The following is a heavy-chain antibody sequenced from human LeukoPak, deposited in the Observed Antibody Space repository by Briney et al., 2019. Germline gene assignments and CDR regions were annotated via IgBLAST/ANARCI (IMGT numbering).Heavy chain of an antibody. V-gene: IGHV3-30*18. Sequence: GGSLRLSCAAYGFTFSGYGMHWVRQAPGKGLEWMAAISYDAINKFYAASVKRRFTISRDSSMNMLYLHMNILRTEDTAVYYCAKRAHSSSSGSAFDVWGQGTMVTVSS. CDR3: AKRAHSSSSGSAFDV. CDR2: ISYDAINK. CDR1: GFTFSGYG. J-gene: IGHJ3*01. D-gene: IGHD6-6*01.